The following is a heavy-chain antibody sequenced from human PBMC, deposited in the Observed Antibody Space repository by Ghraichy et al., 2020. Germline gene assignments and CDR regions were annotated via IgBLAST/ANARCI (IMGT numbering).Heavy chain of an antibody. V-gene: IGHV4-39*01. CDR1: GGSISSSSYY. Sequence: ETLSLTCTVSGGSISSSSYYWGWIRQPPGKGLEWIGSIYYSGSTYYNPSLKSRVTISVDTSKNQFSLKLSSVSAADTAVYYCARHRTYYYGSGSPRWFDPWGQGTLVTVSS. D-gene: IGHD3-10*01. J-gene: IGHJ5*02. CDR3: ARHRTYYYGSGSPRWFDP. CDR2: IYYSGST.